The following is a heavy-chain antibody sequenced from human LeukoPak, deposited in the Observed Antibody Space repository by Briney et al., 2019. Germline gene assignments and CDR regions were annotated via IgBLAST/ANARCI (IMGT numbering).Heavy chain of an antibody. CDR1: GYSFTSYW. CDR3: ARHREYDYVWGSYRYNYFDY. V-gene: IGHV5-51*01. CDR2: IYPGDSDT. Sequence: GESLKISCKGSGYSFTSYWIGWVRQMPGKGREWMGIIYPGDSDTRYSPSFQGQVTISADKSISTAYLQWSSLKASDTAMYYCARHREYDYVWGSYRYNYFDYWGQGTLVTVSS. D-gene: IGHD3-16*02. J-gene: IGHJ4*02.